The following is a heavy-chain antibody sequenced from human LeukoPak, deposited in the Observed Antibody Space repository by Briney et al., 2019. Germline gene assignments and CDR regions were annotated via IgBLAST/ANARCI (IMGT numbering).Heavy chain of an antibody. CDR3: ARTLTGSVVPAALDAFDI. Sequence: PSETLSLTCTVSGGSISGGSISTYYWSWIRQPPGKGLEWIGYIYYSGTTNYNPSLKSRVTISVDRSKNQFSLKLSSVTAADTAVYYCARTLTGSVVPAALDAFDIWGQGTMVTVSS. CDR1: GGSISGGSISTYY. V-gene: IGHV4-61*05. J-gene: IGHJ3*02. CDR2: IYYSGTT. D-gene: IGHD2-2*01.